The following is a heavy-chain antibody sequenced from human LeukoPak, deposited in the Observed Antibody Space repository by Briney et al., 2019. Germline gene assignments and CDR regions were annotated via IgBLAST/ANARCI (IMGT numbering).Heavy chain of an antibody. V-gene: IGHV5-51*01. CDR2: IYPGDSDT. CDR3: AISTQLLELTGDAFDI. J-gene: IGHJ3*02. D-gene: IGHD7-27*01. CDR1: TDIFSNYW. Sequence: GDSLKISCKGSTDIFSNYWIGWVRQLPGKGLEWLGIIYPGDSDTRYSPSFQGQVTISADKSISTAYLQWSSLKASDTAMYYCAISTQLLELTGDAFDIWGQGTMLTVSS.